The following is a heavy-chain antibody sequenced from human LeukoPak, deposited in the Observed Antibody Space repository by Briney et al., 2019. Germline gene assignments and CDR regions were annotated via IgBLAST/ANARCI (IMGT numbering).Heavy chain of an antibody. CDR3: AKPSTGYSSSWYGYFQH. D-gene: IGHD6-13*01. Sequence: PGGSLRLSCAASGFTFRSYSLNWVRQAPGKGLEWVANIKQDESEKYYVDSVKGRFTISRDNAKNSLYLQMNSLRVEDTAVYYCAKPSTGYSSSWYGYFQHWGQGTLVTVSS. CDR2: IKQDESEK. J-gene: IGHJ1*01. CDR1: GFTFRSYS. V-gene: IGHV3-7*03.